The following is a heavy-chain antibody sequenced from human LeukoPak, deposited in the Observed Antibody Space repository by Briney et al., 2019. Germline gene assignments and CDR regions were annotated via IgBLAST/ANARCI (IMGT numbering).Heavy chain of an antibody. D-gene: IGHD5/OR15-5a*01. CDR1: GGSISSSNW. CDR2: IYHSGST. CDR3: ATLVSTRYYFDY. Sequence: SGTQSLTCAVSGGSISSSNWWSRVRQPPGKGLEWIGEIYHSGSTNYNPSLKSRVTISVDKSKNQFSLKLSSVTAADTAVYFCATLVSTRYYFDYWGQGTLVTVSS. V-gene: IGHV4-4*02. J-gene: IGHJ4*02.